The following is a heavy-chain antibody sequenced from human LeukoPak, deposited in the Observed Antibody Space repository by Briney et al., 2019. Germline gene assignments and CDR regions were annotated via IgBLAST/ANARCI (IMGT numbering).Heavy chain of an antibody. CDR2: IIPIFGTA. J-gene: IGHJ4*02. CDR1: GGSFSSYA. CDR3: ASSLAYCGGDCYSTDVDY. V-gene: IGHV1-69*13. D-gene: IGHD2-21*02. Sequence: SVKVSCKASGGSFSSYAISWVRQAPGQGLEWMGGIIPIFGTANYAQKFQGRVTITADESTSTAYMELSSLRSEDTAVYYCASSLAYCGGDCYSTDVDYWGQGTLVTVSS.